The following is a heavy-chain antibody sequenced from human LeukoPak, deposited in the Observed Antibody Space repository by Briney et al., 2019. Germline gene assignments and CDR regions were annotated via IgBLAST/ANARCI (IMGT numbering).Heavy chain of an antibody. D-gene: IGHD3-10*01. CDR2: ISSSGTTI. J-gene: IGHJ4*02. CDR1: GFTFTIYE. Sequence: GGSLRLSCAASGFTFTIYEMNWVRQAPGKGLEWVSFISSSGTTIYYADSVKGRFTISRDNAKNSLYLQMNSLRVEDTAVYYCATEGGPYGSGEYWGQGTLVTVSS. V-gene: IGHV3-48*03. CDR3: ATEGGPYGSGEY.